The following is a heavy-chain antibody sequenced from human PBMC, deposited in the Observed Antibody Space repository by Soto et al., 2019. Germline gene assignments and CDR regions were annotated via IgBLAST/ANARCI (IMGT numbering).Heavy chain of an antibody. Sequence: QVQLVQSGAEVKKPGSSVKVSCKDSGGTFSTYSMFWVRQAPGQGLEWMGRIIPMLGVRNYAQRFQDRVTINADKSTATVHMELSSLSSADTALYYCTIGSWSGEVFDIWGQGKMVNVSS. CDR2: IIPMLGVR. CDR1: GGTFSTYS. V-gene: IGHV1-69*02. CDR3: TIGSWSGEVFDI. J-gene: IGHJ3*02. D-gene: IGHD2-21*01.